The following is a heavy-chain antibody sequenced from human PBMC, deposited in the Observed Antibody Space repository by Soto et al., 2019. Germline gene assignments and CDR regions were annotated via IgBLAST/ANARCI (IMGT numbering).Heavy chain of an antibody. CDR1: GFTFSSHA. D-gene: IGHD1-1*01. CDR2: IGTTFGT. J-gene: IGHJ4*02. V-gene: IGHV3-23*01. Sequence: EVQLLESGGGLVQPGVSLTLSCAASGFTFSSHAMSWVRQAPGEALEWVSSIGTTFGTHYADSVKGRFTISRDNSKNTVYLEMNSLRVEDTAVFYCARRSISGTFYFDYWGQGTLVTVSS. CDR3: ARRSISGTFYFDY.